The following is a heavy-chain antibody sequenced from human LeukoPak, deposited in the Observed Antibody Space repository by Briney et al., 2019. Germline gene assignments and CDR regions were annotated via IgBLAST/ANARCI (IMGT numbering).Heavy chain of an antibody. D-gene: IGHD3-22*01. CDR3: ARHYYYDSSGYSDAFDI. Sequence: PSETLSLTCTVSGGSISSYYWSWIRQPPGEGLEWIGYIYYSGSTNYNPSLKSRVTISVDTSKNQFSLKLNSVTAADTAVYYCARHYYYDSSGYSDAFDIWGQGTMVTVSS. CDR1: GGSISSYY. J-gene: IGHJ3*02. V-gene: IGHV4-59*08. CDR2: IYYSGST.